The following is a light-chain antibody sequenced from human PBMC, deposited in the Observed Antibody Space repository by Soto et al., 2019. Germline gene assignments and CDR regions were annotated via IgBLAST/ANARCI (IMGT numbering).Light chain of an antibody. J-gene: IGLJ1*01. CDR3: SAYTSSSTYV. Sequence: QSALTQPASVSGSPGQSITITCTGSTSDIGSYNYVSWYLQDPGKAPKLIIYDVSYRPSGASNRFFGSKSGNTASLPISALQAEDEADYYCSAYTSSSTYVFGTGTKVTVL. V-gene: IGLV2-14*01. CDR2: DVS. CDR1: TSDIGSYNY.